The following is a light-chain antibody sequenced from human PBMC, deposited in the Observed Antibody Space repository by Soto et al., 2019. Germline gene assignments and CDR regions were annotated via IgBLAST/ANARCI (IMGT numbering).Light chain of an antibody. Sequence: QSALTQPASVSGSPGQSITISCTGTSSDIGAYNFVSWYQQHPGKAPKLMLYDVNIRPSGVSNRFSGSKSGNTASLTISGLQAEYEADYYCSSRTTSTTMIFGGGTKVTVL. V-gene: IGLV2-14*03. J-gene: IGLJ2*01. CDR1: SSDIGAYNF. CDR3: SSRTTSTTMI. CDR2: DVN.